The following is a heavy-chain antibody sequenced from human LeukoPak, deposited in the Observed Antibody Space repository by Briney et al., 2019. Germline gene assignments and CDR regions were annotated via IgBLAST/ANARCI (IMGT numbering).Heavy chain of an antibody. CDR2: ISGSGGST. D-gene: IGHD3-10*01. V-gene: IGHV3-23*01. CDR3: ARPGYGSGSYYYY. Sequence: GGSLRLSCAASGFTFSSYAMSWVRQAPGKGLEWVSAISGSGGSTYYADSVKGRFTISRDNAKNSLYLQMNSLRAEDTAVYYCARPGYGSGSYYYYWGQGTLVTVSS. CDR1: GFTFSSYA. J-gene: IGHJ4*02.